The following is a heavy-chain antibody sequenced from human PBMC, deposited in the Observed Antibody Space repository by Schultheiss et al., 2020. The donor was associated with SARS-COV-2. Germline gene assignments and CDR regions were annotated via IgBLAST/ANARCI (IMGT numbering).Heavy chain of an antibody. Sequence: GESLKISCAASAFTFRNYWMHWVRQAPGKGLVWVSRINGDGDSTSYAGFVKGRFTVSRDNANNTLYLQMNSLRAEDTGVYYCAREGGSSSRAFDFWGQGTVVTVSS. CDR2: INGDGDST. CDR1: AFTFRNYW. CDR3: AREGGSSSRAFDF. J-gene: IGHJ3*01. V-gene: IGHV3-74*01. D-gene: IGHD6-6*01.